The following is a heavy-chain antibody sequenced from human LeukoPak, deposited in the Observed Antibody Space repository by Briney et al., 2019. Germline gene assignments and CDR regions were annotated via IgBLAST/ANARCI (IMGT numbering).Heavy chain of an antibody. CDR1: GFTFSNAW. D-gene: IGHD3-3*01. Sequence: GGSLRLSCAASGFTFSNAWMSWVRQAPGKGLEWIGRIKSKTDGETTDYAAPVKGRFTISRDDSKTTLFLQMNSLRAEDTAVYYCARVLDYDFWSGYYNYFDYWGQGTLVTVSS. J-gene: IGHJ4*02. CDR2: IKSKTDGETT. V-gene: IGHV3-15*01. CDR3: ARVLDYDFWSGYYNYFDY.